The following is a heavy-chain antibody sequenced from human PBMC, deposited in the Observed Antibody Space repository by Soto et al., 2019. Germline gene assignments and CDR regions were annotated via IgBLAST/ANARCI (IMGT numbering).Heavy chain of an antibody. CDR1: GFTFSSYS. CDR3: AKDSWGGFGESYYYYGMDV. J-gene: IGHJ6*02. D-gene: IGHD3-10*01. Sequence: GGSLRLSCAASGFTFSSYSMNWVRQAPGKGLEWVAVISYDGSNKYYADSVKGRFTISRDNSKNTLYLQMNSLRAEDTAVYYCAKDSWGGFGESYYYYGMDVWGQGTTVTVSS. V-gene: IGHV3-30*18. CDR2: ISYDGSNK.